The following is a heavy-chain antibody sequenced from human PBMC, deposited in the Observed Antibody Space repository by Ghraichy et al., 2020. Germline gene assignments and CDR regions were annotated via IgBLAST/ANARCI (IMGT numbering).Heavy chain of an antibody. D-gene: IGHD4-23*01. CDR1: GDSVSSNGVA. CDR2: TYYTSTWFN. J-gene: IGHJ3*02. CDR3: ARGRNSAFDI. Sequence: SQTLSLTCAISGDSVSSNGVAWNWIRQSPSRGLEWLGRTYYTSTWFNDYAKSVRGRITINPDTSENQFSLQLSSVISEDTAVYYCARGRNSAFDIWAQGTMVIVSS. V-gene: IGHV6-1*01.